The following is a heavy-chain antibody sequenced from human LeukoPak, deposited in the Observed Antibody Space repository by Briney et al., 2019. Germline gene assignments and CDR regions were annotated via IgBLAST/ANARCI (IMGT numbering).Heavy chain of an antibody. CDR1: GFTFSSYA. D-gene: IGHD6-6*01. CDR2: ISSSGNTI. J-gene: IGHJ4*02. Sequence: GRSLRLSCAASGFTFSSYAMHWVRQAPGKGLEWVSYISSSGNTIYYADSVKGRFTISRDNAKNSLYLQMNSLRAEDTAVYYCARGASPPRHWGQGTLVTVSS. CDR3: ARGASPPRH. V-gene: IGHV3-48*03.